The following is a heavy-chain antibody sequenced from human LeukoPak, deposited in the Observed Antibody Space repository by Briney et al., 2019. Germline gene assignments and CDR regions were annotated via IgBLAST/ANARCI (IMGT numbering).Heavy chain of an antibody. CDR2: ISQSGNT. CDR3: ARGILRYDWTDSDVRAFHYYYYMDV. J-gene: IGHJ6*03. Sequence: SETLSLTCAGDSLSGSSVTWVRQPPGMGLEWIVQISQSGNTNYSPSLKSRLTMSIDTSKSQISLNLSSATTADTAVYFCARGILRYDWTDSDVRAFHYYYYMDVWGPGVTVIVSS. CDR1: DSLSGSS. V-gene: IGHV4-34*01. D-gene: IGHD1-20*01.